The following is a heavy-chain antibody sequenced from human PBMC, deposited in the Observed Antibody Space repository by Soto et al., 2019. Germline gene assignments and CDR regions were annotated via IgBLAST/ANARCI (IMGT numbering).Heavy chain of an antibody. CDR3: AEVTWKRDYLP. V-gene: IGHV3-72*01. J-gene: IGHJ4*02. CDR1: GFSLSDHY. Sequence: EVQLVASGGGLVQPGGSLRLSCVASGFSLSDHYMDWVRQAPGKGLEWLGLIRNEPYGYTTNYAASEKGRFTISRDDSKNSLFQEKGSLTTKDAAIYYCAEVTWKRDYLPWGQGTLVTVSS. CDR2: IRNEPYGYTT. D-gene: IGHD4-17*01.